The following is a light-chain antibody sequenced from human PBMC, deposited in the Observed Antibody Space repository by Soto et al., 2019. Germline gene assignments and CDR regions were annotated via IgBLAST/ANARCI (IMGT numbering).Light chain of an antibody. CDR2: GAS. CDR3: QQYTDWPPT. Sequence: VVLTQSPGTLSLSPGERATLSLMASQSVSGDYLAWYQQKPGQAPRLLMSGASTRATGLPPRFRGSGSGTEFTLTIASLQSDDFAVYYCQQYTDWPPTSGQGTKVDIK. CDR1: QSVSGD. V-gene: IGKV3-15*01. J-gene: IGKJ1*01.